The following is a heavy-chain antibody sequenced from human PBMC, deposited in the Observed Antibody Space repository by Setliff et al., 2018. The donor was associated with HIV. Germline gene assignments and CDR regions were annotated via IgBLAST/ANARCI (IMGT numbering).Heavy chain of an antibody. CDR2: GHHSGSS. V-gene: IGHV4-61*05. J-gene: IGHJ3*01. CDR1: GGSISSSSYY. CDR3: ARWGEPALKAFDV. D-gene: IGHD3-16*01. Sequence: KSSETLSLTCTVSGGSISSSSYYWNWIRQTPGKGLEWIGFGHHSGSSFYNPSLNRRVSISVDTAESQFILKLTSVTATDTAVYYCARWGEPALKAFDVWGRGTMVTVSS.